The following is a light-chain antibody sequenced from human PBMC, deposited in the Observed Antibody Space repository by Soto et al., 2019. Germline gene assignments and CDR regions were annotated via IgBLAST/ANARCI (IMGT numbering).Light chain of an antibody. V-gene: IGKV3-20*01. CDR3: QQYDSSPVT. J-gene: IGKJ1*01. CDR1: QSVSSSY. CDR2: GAS. Sequence: EIVLTQSPGTLSLSPGERATLSCRASQSVSSSYLAWYQQKPGQAPRLLIYGASSRATGIPGRFSGSGSGTDFKLTISRLEPEDVAVYYCQQYDSSPVTFGQGTKVEIK.